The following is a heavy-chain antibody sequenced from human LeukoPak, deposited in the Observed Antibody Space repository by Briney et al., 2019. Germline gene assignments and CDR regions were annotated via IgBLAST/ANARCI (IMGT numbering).Heavy chain of an antibody. CDR2: TYYRSKWYN. D-gene: IGHD3-22*01. CDR1: GDSVSSNSAA. Sequence: SQTLSLTCAISGDSVSSNSAAWNWIRQSPSGGLEWLGRTYYRSKWYNDYAVSMKGRITINPDTSKNQFSLQLNSVTPEDTAVYYCARAPEAYDSCGCDYWGQGTLVTVSS. V-gene: IGHV6-1*01. CDR3: ARAPEAYDSCGCDY. J-gene: IGHJ4*02.